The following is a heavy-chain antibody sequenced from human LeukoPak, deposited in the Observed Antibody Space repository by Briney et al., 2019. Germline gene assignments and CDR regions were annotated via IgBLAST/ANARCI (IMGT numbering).Heavy chain of an antibody. CDR1: GFTFSSYS. CDR3: ARGGVVIIRPLDY. V-gene: IGHV3-48*04. J-gene: IGHJ4*02. CDR2: ISSSSSTI. D-gene: IGHD3-3*01. Sequence: GGSLRLSCAAYGFTFSSYSMNWVRQAPGKGLEWVSYISSSSSTIYYADSVKGRFTISRDNAKNSLYLQMNSLRAEDTAVYYCARGGVVIIRPLDYWGQGTLVTVSS.